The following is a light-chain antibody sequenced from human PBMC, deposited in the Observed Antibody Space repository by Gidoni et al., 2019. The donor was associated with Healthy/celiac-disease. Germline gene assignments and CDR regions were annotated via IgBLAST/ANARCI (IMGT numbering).Light chain of an antibody. CDR2: AAS. CDR1: QGISSY. V-gene: IGKV1-8*01. Sequence: AIRITQSPSSLSASTGARVTITCRASQGISSYLAWYQQKPGKAPKLLIYAASTLQSGVPSRFSGSGSGTDFTLTISCLQSEDFATYYCQQYYSYPLAFXXXTKLEIK. CDR3: QQYYSYPLA. J-gene: IGKJ2*01.